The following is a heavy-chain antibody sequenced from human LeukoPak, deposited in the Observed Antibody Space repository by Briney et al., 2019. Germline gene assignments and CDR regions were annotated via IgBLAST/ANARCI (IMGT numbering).Heavy chain of an antibody. D-gene: IGHD3-10*01. V-gene: IGHV3-30*04. CDR2: ISHDGGYK. J-gene: IGHJ4*02. CDR1: GFTFSSYA. Sequence: GGSLRLSCAASGFTFSSYAMHWVRQAPGKGLEWVAGISHDGGYKYYADSVRGRFTISRDNSKNTLHLQMNSLRVEDTAVYHCAKGDGSGSYYMFRSIDYWGQGTLVTVSS. CDR3: AKGDGSGSYYMFRSIDY.